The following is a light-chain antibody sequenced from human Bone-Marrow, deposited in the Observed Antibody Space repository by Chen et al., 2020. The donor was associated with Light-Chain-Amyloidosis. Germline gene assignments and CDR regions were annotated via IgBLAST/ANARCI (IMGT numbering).Light chain of an antibody. J-gene: IGLJ2*01. CDR2: RDT. V-gene: IGLV3-25*03. CDR3: QSADSSGTYEVI. CDR1: DLPTKY. Sequence: SYELTQPPSVSVSPGQTARITCSGDDLPTKYAYWYQQKPGQAPVLVINRDTERPSGSSERFCGSSSGTTATLTIRGVQAEDEADDHCQSADSSGTYEVIFGGGTKLTVL.